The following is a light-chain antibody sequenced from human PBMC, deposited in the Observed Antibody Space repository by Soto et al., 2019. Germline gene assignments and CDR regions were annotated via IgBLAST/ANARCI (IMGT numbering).Light chain of an antibody. CDR2: GVS. CDR3: QQYGSSPLIT. CDR1: QRLSASD. J-gene: IGKJ5*01. Sequence: EIVLTQSPGTLSVSGGRRTTLCSGAGQRLSASDIAWSQQKPGQAPKFLIYGVSSRATGIPDRFSGSGSGTDFTLTISRLEPEDFAVYHCQQYGSSPLITFGQGTRLEIK. V-gene: IGKV3-20*01.